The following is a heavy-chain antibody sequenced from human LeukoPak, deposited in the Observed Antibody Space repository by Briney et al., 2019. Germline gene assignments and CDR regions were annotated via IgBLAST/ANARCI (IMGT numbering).Heavy chain of an antibody. D-gene: IGHD4-17*01. CDR2: INPSGGST. CDR1: GYTFTSYY. J-gene: IGHJ4*02. CDR3: ARMGYGDQTPVPFDY. V-gene: IGHV1-46*01. Sequence: ASVKVSCKASGYTFTSYYMHWVRQAPGQGLEWMGIINPSGGSTSYAQKFQGRVTMTRDMSTSTVYMELSSLKSEDTAVYYCARMGYGDQTPVPFDYWGQGTLVTVSS.